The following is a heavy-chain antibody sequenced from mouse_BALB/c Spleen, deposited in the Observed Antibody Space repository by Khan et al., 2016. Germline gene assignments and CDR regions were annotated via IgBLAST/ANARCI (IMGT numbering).Heavy chain of an antibody. V-gene: IGHV1S81*02. Sequence: VQLQQPGAELVKPGASVNLSCKASGYTFTSYYMYWVKQRPGQGLEWIGGINPSNGFTNFNEKFKSKATMTLDKSSSTAYMQLSGLTSEDSAVXYCTRGGLFSTMDCWGQGTAVTVSS. CDR1: GYTFTSYY. CDR3: TRGGLFSTMDC. CDR2: INPSNGFT. J-gene: IGHJ4*01.